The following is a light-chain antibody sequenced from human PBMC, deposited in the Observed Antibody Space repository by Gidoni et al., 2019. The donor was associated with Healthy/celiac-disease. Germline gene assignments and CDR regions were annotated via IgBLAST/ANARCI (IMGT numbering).Light chain of an antibody. CDR3: QQRNSYPCS. Sequence: DIQLTQSPSFLSASVGDRVTITCRASQRISSYLAWYQQKPGKAPKLLIYAASTLQSGVPSRFSGSGSGTEFTLTISSLQPEDFATYYCQQRNSYPCSFGQGTKLEIK. CDR2: AAS. CDR1: QRISSY. J-gene: IGKJ2*04. V-gene: IGKV1-9*01.